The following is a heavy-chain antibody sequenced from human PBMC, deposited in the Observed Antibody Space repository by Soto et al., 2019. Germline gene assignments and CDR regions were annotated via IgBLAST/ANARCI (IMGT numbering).Heavy chain of an antibody. CDR1: GVTFSIYA. CDR2: ISGSGGST. V-gene: IGHV3-23*01. J-gene: IGHJ6*02. D-gene: IGHD3-10*01. CDR3: AKGKFSPSGAPMDV. Sequence: GGSLILSCASSGVTFSIYAMSWVRQAPGKGLEWVSAISGSGGSTYYADSVKGRFTISRDNSKNTLYLQMNSLRAEDTAVYYCAKGKFSPSGAPMDVWGQGTTVTVSS.